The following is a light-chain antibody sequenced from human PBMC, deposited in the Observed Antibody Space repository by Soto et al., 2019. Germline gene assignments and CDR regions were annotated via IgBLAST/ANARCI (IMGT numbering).Light chain of an antibody. CDR3: QQYGDSSWT. CDR2: GAS. CDR1: QSFSSNY. V-gene: IGKV3-20*01. J-gene: IGKJ1*01. Sequence: EIVLTQSPGTLSLSPGERATLSCRASQSFSSNYLGWYQQKPGQAPRLLIYGASSRATGIPDRFSGSGSGTDFTLTISRLEPEDFAVYYCQQYGDSSWTFGQGTKVDIK.